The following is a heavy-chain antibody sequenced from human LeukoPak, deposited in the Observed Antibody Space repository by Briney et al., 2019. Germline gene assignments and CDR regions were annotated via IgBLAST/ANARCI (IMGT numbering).Heavy chain of an antibody. CDR3: ARVCSSTSCNEDY. CDR2: IYHSGST. D-gene: IGHD2-2*01. J-gene: IGHJ4*02. Sequence: SETLSLTCTVSGGSISSNTYYWGWLRQPPGRGLEWIGSIYHSGSTYYNPSLKSRVTISVDTSKNQFSLKLSSVTAADTAVFYCARVCSSTSCNEDYWGQGTLVTVSS. CDR1: GGSISSNTYY. V-gene: IGHV4-39*07.